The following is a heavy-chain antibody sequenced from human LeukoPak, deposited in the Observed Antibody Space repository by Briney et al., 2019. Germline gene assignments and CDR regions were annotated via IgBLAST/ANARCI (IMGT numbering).Heavy chain of an antibody. Sequence: GSLRLSCAASGFTIKNSAMNWVRQAPGKGLEWIGDIYHSGSTNYNPSLKSRVNISADKSKNQFSLKLNSVTAADTAVYYCARAPGGNPTTHYFDYWGQGALVTVSS. D-gene: IGHD1-14*01. J-gene: IGHJ4*02. CDR1: GFTIKNSAM. V-gene: IGHV4-4*02. CDR2: IYHSGST. CDR3: ARAPGGNPTTHYFDY.